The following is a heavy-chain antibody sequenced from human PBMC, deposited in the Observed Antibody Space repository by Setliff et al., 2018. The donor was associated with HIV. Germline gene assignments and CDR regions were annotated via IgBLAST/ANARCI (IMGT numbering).Heavy chain of an antibody. CDR2: ISAYNGNT. J-gene: IGHJ4*02. D-gene: IGHD4-17*01. CDR3: ARVPGDYGDNPIDF. V-gene: IGHV1-18*01. CDR1: SYTFITYG. Sequence: ASVKVSCKASSYTFITYGISWVRQAPGQGLEWMGWISAYNGNTDYAQNLQDRVTMTTDTSTSTAYMELRSLRSDDTAVYYCARVPGDYGDNPIDFWGQGTLVTVSS.